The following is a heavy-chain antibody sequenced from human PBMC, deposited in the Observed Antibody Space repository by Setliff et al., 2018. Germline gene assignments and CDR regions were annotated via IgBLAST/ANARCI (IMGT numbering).Heavy chain of an antibody. J-gene: IGHJ3*02. V-gene: IGHV4-59*11. Sequence: SETLSLTCTVSGGSISSHYWSWIRQPPGKGLEWIGSIYYSGSTNYNPSLKSRVTISVDTSKNQSSLKLSSVTAADTAVYYCARGEGDGYGDYGRCAFDIWGQGTMVTVSS. CDR2: IYYSGST. CDR3: ARGEGDGYGDYGRCAFDI. CDR1: GGSISSHY. D-gene: IGHD4-17*01.